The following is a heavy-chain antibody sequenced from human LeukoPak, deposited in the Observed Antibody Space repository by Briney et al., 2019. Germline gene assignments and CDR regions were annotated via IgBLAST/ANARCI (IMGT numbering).Heavy chain of an antibody. Sequence: ASVKVSCKAPGYTFTTYNINWVRQAPGHGLEWMGWITADNGNTNYAQKFQGRVTMTRDTSTSTVYMELSSLRSEDTAVYYCARNAYNYYYYYMDVWGKGTTVTVSS. D-gene: IGHD5-24*01. J-gene: IGHJ6*03. CDR1: GYTFTTYN. V-gene: IGHV1-18*01. CDR3: ARNAYNYYYYYMDV. CDR2: ITADNGNT.